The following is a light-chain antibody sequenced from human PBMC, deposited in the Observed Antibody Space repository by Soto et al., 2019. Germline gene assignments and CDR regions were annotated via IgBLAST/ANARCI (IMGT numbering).Light chain of an antibody. CDR3: QQYGSSPRT. Sequence: IVLTQSPGTLSLSPGERATLSCSASQSVSNTYLAWYQQKPGQAPRLLIHDASSRATGISDRFTGSGSGTDFTLTITTLEPEDFAVYYCQQYGSSPRTFGLGTKVDIK. V-gene: IGKV3-20*01. J-gene: IGKJ1*01. CDR2: DAS. CDR1: QSVSNTY.